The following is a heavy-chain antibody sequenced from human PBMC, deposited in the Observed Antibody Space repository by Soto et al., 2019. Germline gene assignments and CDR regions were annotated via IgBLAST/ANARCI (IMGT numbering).Heavy chain of an antibody. CDR3: ARCGGYCSSTSCFVANDY. V-gene: IGHV4-34*01. CDR2: GYQGGDT. CDR1: GGSLSGYY. Sequence: QVQLQQWGPGLLKPADTLALTCTVSGGSLSGYYWSWIRQPPGKGLEWIAEGYQGGDTNYNPSLKRRVTISIDTTKNQFSLKLSSVTAADTAVYYCARCGGYCSSTSCFVANDYWGQGTLVTVSS. D-gene: IGHD2-2*01. J-gene: IGHJ4*02.